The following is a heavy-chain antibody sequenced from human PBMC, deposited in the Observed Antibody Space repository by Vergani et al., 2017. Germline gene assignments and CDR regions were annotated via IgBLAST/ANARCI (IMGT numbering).Heavy chain of an antibody. J-gene: IGHJ2*01. Sequence: QVQRVQSGAEVKKPGSSVKVSCKASGGTSSSYAISWVRPAPAQGLEWMGGIIPIFGTANSTQKCQGRVTITAEEATSTAYRELRSLRSEDTAVYYCARGGYCSGGSCYSRWWDFDVWGRGTLVTVAS. V-gene: IGHV1-69*01. CDR2: IIPIFGTA. CDR1: GGTSSSYA. D-gene: IGHD2-15*01. CDR3: ARGGYCSGGSCYSRWWDFDV.